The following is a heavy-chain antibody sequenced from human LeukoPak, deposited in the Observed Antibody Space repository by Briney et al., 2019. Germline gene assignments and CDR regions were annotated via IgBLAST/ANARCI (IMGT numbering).Heavy chain of an antibody. V-gene: IGHV1-2*02. Sequence: ASVKVSCKASGYTFTGYYMHWVRQAPGKGLEWMGWINPNSGGTNYAQKFQGRVTMTRDTSISTAYMELSRLRSDDTAVYYCARTLQSGYDPTIDYWGQGTLVTVSS. J-gene: IGHJ4*02. CDR3: ARTLQSGYDPTIDY. CDR1: GYTFTGYY. D-gene: IGHD5-12*01. CDR2: INPNSGGT.